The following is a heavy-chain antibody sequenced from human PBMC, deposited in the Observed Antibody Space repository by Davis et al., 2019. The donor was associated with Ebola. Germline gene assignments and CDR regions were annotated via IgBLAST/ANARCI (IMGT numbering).Heavy chain of an antibody. CDR1: GYTFTSYA. J-gene: IGHJ4*02. V-gene: IGHV1-69*13. D-gene: IGHD1-26*01. CDR2: IIPIFGTA. Sequence: SVKVSCKASGYTFTSYAISWVRQAPGQGLEWMGGIIPIFGTANYAQKFQGRVTITADESTSTAYMELSSLRSEDTAVYYCARGEVGAEYYFDYWGQGTLVTVSS. CDR3: ARGEVGAEYYFDY.